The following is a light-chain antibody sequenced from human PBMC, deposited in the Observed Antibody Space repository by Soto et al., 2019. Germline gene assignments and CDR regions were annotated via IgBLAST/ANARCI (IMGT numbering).Light chain of an antibody. CDR3: QQYNNWPWR. J-gene: IGKJ1*01. V-gene: IGKV3-15*01. CDR1: QSISDA. CDR2: GAS. Sequence: ETVMTKSPATLSVSPGGSATLSCRASQSISDALAWYQQEPGQAPRLLIHGASTRATGFPAKFSGSGSGTDFTLTISSLQSEDFAVYYCQQYNNWPWRFGQGT.